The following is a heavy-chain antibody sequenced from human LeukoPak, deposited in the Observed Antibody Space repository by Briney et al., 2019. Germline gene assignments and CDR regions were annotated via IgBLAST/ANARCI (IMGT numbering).Heavy chain of an antibody. CDR1: GGSFNGYY. CDR3: ARQTGSGLFILP. D-gene: IGHD3/OR15-3a*01. V-gene: IGHV4-34*01. CDR2: IYYSGNT. J-gene: IGHJ4*02. Sequence: SETLSLTCAVYGGSFNGYYWSWIRQPPGKGLEWIGSIYYSGNTYYNASLKSQVSISIDTSKNQFSLRLTSVTAADTAVYYCARQTGSGLFILPGGQGTLVTVSS.